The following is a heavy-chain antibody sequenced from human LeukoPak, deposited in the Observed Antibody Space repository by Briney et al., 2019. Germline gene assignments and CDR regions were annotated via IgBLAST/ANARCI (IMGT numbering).Heavy chain of an antibody. V-gene: IGHV1-69*01. CDR2: IIPIFGTA. Sequence: GASVKVSCKASGGTFSSYAISWVRQAPGQGLEWMGGIIPIFGTANYAQKFQGRVTITADESTSTAYMELSSLRSEDTGVSYCAANCGGDCYSFDYWGQGTLVTVSS. CDR1: GGTFSSYA. D-gene: IGHD2-21*02. J-gene: IGHJ4*02. CDR3: AANCGGDCYSFDY.